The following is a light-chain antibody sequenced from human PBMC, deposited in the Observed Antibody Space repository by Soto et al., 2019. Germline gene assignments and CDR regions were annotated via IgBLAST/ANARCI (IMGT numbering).Light chain of an antibody. CDR2: AAS. Sequence: DIQLTQSPSFLSASVGDRVTITCRASQGISSYLAWYQQKPGEAPKLLIYAASTLQSVIPSRFIGSGSGTVVTLTIIRLQAEDFATFYCQQLNSYPPTFGGGTKVEIK. CDR1: QGISSY. J-gene: IGKJ4*01. CDR3: QQLNSYPPT. V-gene: IGKV1-9*01.